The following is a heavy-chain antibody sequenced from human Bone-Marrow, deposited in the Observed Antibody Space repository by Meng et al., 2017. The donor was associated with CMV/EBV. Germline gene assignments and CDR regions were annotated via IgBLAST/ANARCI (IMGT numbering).Heavy chain of an antibody. CDR1: GGSFSGYY. D-gene: IGHD3-3*01. Sequence: GSLRLSCAVYGGSFSGYYWSWIRQPPGKGLEWIGEINHSGSTNYNPSLKSRVTISVDTSKNQFSLKLSSVTAADTAVYYCARLHYPITILHATEYYFDYWGQGTLVTVSS. CDR2: INHSGST. J-gene: IGHJ4*02. V-gene: IGHV4-34*01. CDR3: ARLHYPITILHATEYYFDY.